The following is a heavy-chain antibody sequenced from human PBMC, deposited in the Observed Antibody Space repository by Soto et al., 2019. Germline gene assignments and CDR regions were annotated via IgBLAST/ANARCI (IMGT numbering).Heavy chain of an antibody. Sequence: QVQLVQSGAEVKKPGSSVKVSCKASGGTFSSYTISWVRQAPGQGLEWMGRIIPILGIANYAQKFQGRVTITADKSTSTAYMELSSLRSEDTAVYYCARYVRRRYFDLWGRGTLVTVSS. D-gene: IGHD3-16*01. CDR3: ARYVRRRYFDL. CDR2: IIPILGIA. CDR1: GGTFSSYT. V-gene: IGHV1-69*02. J-gene: IGHJ2*01.